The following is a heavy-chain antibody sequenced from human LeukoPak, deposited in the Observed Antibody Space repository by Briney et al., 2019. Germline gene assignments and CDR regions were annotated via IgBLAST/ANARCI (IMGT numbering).Heavy chain of an antibody. J-gene: IGHJ5*02. CDR1: GFTFCDYA. V-gene: IGHV3-49*04. CDR3: TRSGYSGYDRPRA. D-gene: IGHD5-12*01. Sequence: GGSLRLSCTASGFTFCDYAMSWVRPAPGKGLEWVGFIRSKAYGGTTEYAASVKGRFTISRDDSKSIAYLQMNSLKTEDTAVYYCTRSGYSGYDRPRAWGQGTLVTVSS. CDR2: IRSKAYGGTT.